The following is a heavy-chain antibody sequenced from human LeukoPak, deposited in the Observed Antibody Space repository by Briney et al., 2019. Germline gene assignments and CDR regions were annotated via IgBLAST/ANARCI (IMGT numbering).Heavy chain of an antibody. CDR2: IYTSGST. V-gene: IGHV4-4*07. Sequence: SDTLSLTCTVSHFSITSGHHWGWIRQPAGKGLEWIGRIYTSGSTNYNPSLKSRVTMSVDTSKNQFSLKLNSVTAADTAVYYCARDTNYYDSGRTNWFDPWGQGTLVTVSS. CDR1: HFSITSGHH. J-gene: IGHJ5*02. D-gene: IGHD3-10*01. CDR3: ARDTNYYDSGRTNWFDP.